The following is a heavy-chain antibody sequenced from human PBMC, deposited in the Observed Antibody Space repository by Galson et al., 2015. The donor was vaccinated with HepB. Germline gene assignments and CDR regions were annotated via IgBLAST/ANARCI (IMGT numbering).Heavy chain of an antibody. CDR3: ARSVYSSSSGSYAFDI. Sequence: SVKVSCKASGGTFSSYAISWVRQAPGQGLEWRGRIIPILGIANYAQKFQGRVTITADKSTSTAYMELSSLRSEDTAVYYCARSVYSSSSGSYAFDIWGQGTMVTVSS. V-gene: IGHV1-69*04. J-gene: IGHJ3*02. CDR2: IIPILGIA. D-gene: IGHD6-6*01. CDR1: GGTFSSYA.